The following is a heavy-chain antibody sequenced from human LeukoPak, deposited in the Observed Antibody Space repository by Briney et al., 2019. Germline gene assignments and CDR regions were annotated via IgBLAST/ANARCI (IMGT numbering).Heavy chain of an antibody. J-gene: IGHJ6*02. D-gene: IGHD6-19*01. Sequence: PGGSLRLSCAASGFTFSSYSMNWVRQAPGKGLEWVSSISSSSSYIYYADSVKGRFTISRDNAKNSLYLQMNSLRAEDTAVYYCARDISGWEGGGYYYYGMDVWGQGTTVTVSS. CDR2: ISSSSSYI. CDR1: GFTFSSYS. CDR3: ARDISGWEGGGYYYYGMDV. V-gene: IGHV3-21*01.